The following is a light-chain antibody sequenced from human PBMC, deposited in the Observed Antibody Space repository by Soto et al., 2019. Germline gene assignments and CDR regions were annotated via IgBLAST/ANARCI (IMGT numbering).Light chain of an antibody. J-gene: IGKJ1*01. CDR3: QQYNNWPPT. CDR2: GAS. Sequence: EIVMTQSPATLSVSPGERASLSCRASQSVSGNSAWYQQKPGQAPRLLMYGASTRATGISARFSGSGSGTEFTLTISSLQSEDFAVYYCQQYNNWPPTFGQGTKVEIK. V-gene: IGKV3D-15*01. CDR1: QSVSGN.